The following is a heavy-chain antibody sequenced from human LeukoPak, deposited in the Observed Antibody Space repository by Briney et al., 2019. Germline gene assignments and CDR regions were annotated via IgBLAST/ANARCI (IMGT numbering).Heavy chain of an antibody. J-gene: IGHJ4*02. V-gene: IGHV3-23*01. CDR2: ISDSGGRT. CDR1: GITLSNYG. Sequence: SGGSLRLSCAVSGITLSNYGMSWVRQAPGKGLEWVAGISDSGGRTNYADSVKGRFTISRDNPKNTLYLQINSLRAEDTAVYFCAKRGVVIRVILVGFHKEAYYFDSWGQGALVTVSS. CDR3: AKRGVVIRVILVGFHKEAYYFDS. D-gene: IGHD3-22*01.